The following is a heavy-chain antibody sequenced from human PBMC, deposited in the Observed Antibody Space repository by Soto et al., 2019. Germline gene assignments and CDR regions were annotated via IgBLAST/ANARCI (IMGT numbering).Heavy chain of an antibody. J-gene: IGHJ6*02. CDR1: GFTFSTYS. D-gene: IGHD2-2*02. Sequence: VGSLRLSCVGSGFTFSTYSINWFRQAPVNGLEWVSSISSRSDIYYADSVKGRFTISRDNAKNSVSLQMNSLRAEDTAVYYCAREYTAWPLAYGLDVWGQATTVTVSS. CDR2: ISSRSDI. V-gene: IGHV3-21*01. CDR3: AREYTAWPLAYGLDV.